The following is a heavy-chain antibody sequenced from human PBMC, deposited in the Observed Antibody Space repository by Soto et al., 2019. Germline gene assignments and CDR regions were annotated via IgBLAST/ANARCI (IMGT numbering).Heavy chain of an antibody. V-gene: IGHV6-1*01. D-gene: IGHD6-19*01. J-gene: IGHJ6*02. CDR2: TYYRSKWYN. CDR1: GDSVSSNSAA. Sequence: QSLSLTCAISGDSVSSNSAAWNWIRQSPSRGLEWLGRTYYRSKWYNDYAVSVKSRITINPDTSKNQFSLQLNSVTPEDTAVYYCARGTVPVASFYYYYGMDVWGQGTTVTVSS. CDR3: ARGTVPVASFYYYYGMDV.